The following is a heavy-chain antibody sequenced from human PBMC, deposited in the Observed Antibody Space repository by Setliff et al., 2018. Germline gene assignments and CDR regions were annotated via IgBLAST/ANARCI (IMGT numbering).Heavy chain of an antibody. J-gene: IGHJ6*03. V-gene: IGHV4-61*09. D-gene: IGHD6-19*01. CDR1: GDSINSRTNY. CDR3: ARAISGWYSAHYYYMDV. Sequence: LSLTCTVSGDSINSRTNYWSWIRQPAGKGPEWIGHIYTSGSTNYNPSLKSRVTISLDTSKAQFSLKLSSVTAADSAVYYCARAISGWYSAHYYYMDVWGKGTTVTVSS. CDR2: IYTSGST.